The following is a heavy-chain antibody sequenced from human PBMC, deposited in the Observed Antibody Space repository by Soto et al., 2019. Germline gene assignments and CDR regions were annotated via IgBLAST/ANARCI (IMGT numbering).Heavy chain of an antibody. Sequence: QVQVGQSGTEVKKPGASVKVSCKASGYTFTNYGISWVRQAPGQGLEWMGWISAYNGNTNYAQIFQGRVTLTTDTSTTTAYMELRSLRSDDTEDYYCARGDSSSGLDPWCQVTLVTVAS. CDR2: ISAYNGNT. V-gene: IGHV1-18*01. D-gene: IGHD6-6*01. CDR1: GYTFTNYG. J-gene: IGHJ5*02. CDR3: ARGDSSSGLDP.